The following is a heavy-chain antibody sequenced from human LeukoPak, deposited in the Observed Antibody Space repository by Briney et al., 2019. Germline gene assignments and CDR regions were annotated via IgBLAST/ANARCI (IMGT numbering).Heavy chain of an antibody. V-gene: IGHV4-39*01. CDR3: ARQAKEWLPYYFDY. Sequence: PSETLSLTCTVSGGSISSSSYYWGWTRQPPGKGLEWIGSIYYSGSTYYNPSLKSRVTISVDTSKNQFSLKLSSVTAADTAVYYCARQAKEWLPYYFDYWGQGTLVTVSS. CDR2: IYYSGST. D-gene: IGHD3-3*01. J-gene: IGHJ4*02. CDR1: GGSISSSSYY.